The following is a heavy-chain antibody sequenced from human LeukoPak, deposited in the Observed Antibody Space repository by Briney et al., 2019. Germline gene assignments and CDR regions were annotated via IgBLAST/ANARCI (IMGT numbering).Heavy chain of an antibody. CDR3: TTDLYYDILTGQAGAG. J-gene: IGHJ4*02. V-gene: IGHV3-15*01. Sequence: GGSLRLSCAASGFTFSNAWMSWVRQAPGKGLEWVGRIKSKTDGGTTDYAAPVNGRFTISRDDSKNTLYLQMNSLKTEVTAVYYCTTDLYYDILTGQAGAGWGQGTLVTVSS. D-gene: IGHD3-9*01. CDR1: GFTFSNAW. CDR2: IKSKTDGGTT.